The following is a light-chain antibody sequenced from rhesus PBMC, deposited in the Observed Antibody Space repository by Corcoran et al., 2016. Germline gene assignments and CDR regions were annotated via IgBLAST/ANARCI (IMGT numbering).Light chain of an antibody. Sequence: EIVLTQSPATLSLSPGERATLSCRASQCVSSSLAWYQQKPGQFPRLLLYGASSRATGIPDRFSGSGSGTDFTLTISSLEPDDFAVYYCQQYSNWPYSFGQGTKVEIK. CDR1: QCVSSS. CDR2: GAS. J-gene: IGKJ2*01. V-gene: IGKV3-42*03. CDR3: QQYSNWPYS.